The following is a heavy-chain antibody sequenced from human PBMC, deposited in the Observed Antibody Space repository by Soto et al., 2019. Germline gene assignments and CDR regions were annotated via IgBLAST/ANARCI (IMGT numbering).Heavy chain of an antibody. CDR2: FRSGGGT. V-gene: IGHV4-59*08. J-gene: IGHJ6*02. CDR3: VRQGIGVLHGLVDV. D-gene: IGHD3-10*01. CDR1: GDSISSYN. Sequence: QVQLQESGPGLVKPSETLSLTCTVSGDSISSYNLAWIRQPPGKGLEWIGYFRSGGGTSYNPSLRGRGALSAVPSRQQFSLGLSSVTAADTAVYYCVRQGIGVLHGLVDVWGQGTTVTVSS.